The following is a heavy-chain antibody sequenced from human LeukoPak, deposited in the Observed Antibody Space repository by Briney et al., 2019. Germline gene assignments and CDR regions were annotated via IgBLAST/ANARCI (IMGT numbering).Heavy chain of an antibody. D-gene: IGHD1-26*01. CDR2: IKSKTDGGTT. V-gene: IGHV3-15*01. CDR1: GFTFSNDR. CDR3: TTSRSYYRYIFDY. J-gene: IGHJ4*02. Sequence: GGPLRLSCGASGFTFSNDRVSWVRQAPGKGLEWVGRIKSKTDGGTTDYAAPVKGRITISRDDSKNTMYLQMNSLKTEDTAVYYCTTSRSYYRYIFDYWGQGTLVTVSS.